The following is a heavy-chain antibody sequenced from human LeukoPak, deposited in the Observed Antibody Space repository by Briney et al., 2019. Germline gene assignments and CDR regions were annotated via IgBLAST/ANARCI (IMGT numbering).Heavy chain of an antibody. CDR3: ARGHIAAAALDY. J-gene: IGHJ4*02. CDR2: INHSGST. CDR1: GGSFSGYY. Sequence: SETLSLTCAVYGGSFSGYYWSWIRQPPGKGLEWIGEINHSGSTNYNPSLKSRVTISVDTSKNQFSLKLSSVTAADTAVYYCARGHIAAAALDYWGQGTLVTVSS. V-gene: IGHV4-34*01. D-gene: IGHD6-13*01.